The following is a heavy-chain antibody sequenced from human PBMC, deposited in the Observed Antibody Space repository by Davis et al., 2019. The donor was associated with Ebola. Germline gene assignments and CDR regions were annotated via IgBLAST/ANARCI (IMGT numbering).Heavy chain of an antibody. CDR2: INHSGST. CDR1: GGSISSSNW. J-gene: IGHJ4*02. Sequence: SETLSLTCAVSGGSISSSNWWSWVRQPPGKGLEWIGEINHSGSTNYNPSLKSRVTISVDTSKNQFSLKLSSVTAADTAVYYCARGPSIFQFDYWGQGTLVTVSS. CDR3: ARGPSIFQFDY. D-gene: IGHD2/OR15-2a*01. V-gene: IGHV4-4*02.